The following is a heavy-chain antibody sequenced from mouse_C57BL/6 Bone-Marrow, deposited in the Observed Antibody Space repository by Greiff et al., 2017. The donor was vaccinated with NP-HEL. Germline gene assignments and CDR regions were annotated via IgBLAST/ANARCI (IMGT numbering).Heavy chain of an antibody. CDR1: GFTFSDYY. Sequence: EVQLVESGGGLVQPGGSLKLSCAASGFTFSDYYMYWVRQTPEKRLEWVAYISNGGGSTYYPDTVKGRFTISRDNAKNTLYLQMSRLKSEDTAMYYCARHWGGAMDYWGQGTSVTVSS. J-gene: IGHJ4*01. CDR3: ARHWGGAMDY. CDR2: ISNGGGST. V-gene: IGHV5-12*01.